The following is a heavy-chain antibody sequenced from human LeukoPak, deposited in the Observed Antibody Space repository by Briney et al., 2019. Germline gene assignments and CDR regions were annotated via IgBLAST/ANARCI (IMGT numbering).Heavy chain of an antibody. CDR2: IIPIFGTA. CDR1: GGTFSSYA. V-gene: IGHV1-69*13. CDR3: ARGKQQLVYYFDY. J-gene: IGHJ4*02. D-gene: IGHD6-13*01. Sequence: SVKVSCKASGGTFSSYAISWVRQAPGQGLEWMGGIIPIFGTANYAQKFQGRVTITADESTSTAYMELSSLRSEDTAVYYCARGKQQLVYYFDYWGQGTLVTVSS.